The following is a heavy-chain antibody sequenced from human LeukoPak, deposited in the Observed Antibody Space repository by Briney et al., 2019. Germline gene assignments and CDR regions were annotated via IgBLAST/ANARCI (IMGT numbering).Heavy chain of an antibody. J-gene: IGHJ3*02. CDR3: ARSKSWYSAYALDI. D-gene: IGHD2-15*01. CDR1: GFTFSSHW. Sequence: GGSLRLSCTASGFTFSSHWMHWVRQAPGKGLVWVSRINGDGSNTTYADSVKGRFTISRDNAKNTLYLQMNSLKAEDTAVYHCARSKSWYSAYALDIWGQGTMVTVSS. V-gene: IGHV3-74*03. CDR2: INGDGSNT.